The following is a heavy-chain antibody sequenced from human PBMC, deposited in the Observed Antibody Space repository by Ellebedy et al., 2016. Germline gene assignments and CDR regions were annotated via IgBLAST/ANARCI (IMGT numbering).Heavy chain of an antibody. CDR1: GFSFRTLW. V-gene: IGHV3-7*04. CDR2: IKEDGSKK. J-gene: IGHJ4*02. D-gene: IGHD1/OR15-1a*01. Sequence: GESLKISCAASGFSFRTLWMSWVRQAPGKGLEWVANIKEDGSKKNYVDSVKGRFTISRDNAKNSLYLQMNSVRAEDTAVYYCARENWTNDYWGQGTLVTVSS. CDR3: ARENWTNDY.